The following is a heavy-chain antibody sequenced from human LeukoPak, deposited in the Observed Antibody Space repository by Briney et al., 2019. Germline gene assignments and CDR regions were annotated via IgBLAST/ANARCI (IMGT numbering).Heavy chain of an antibody. Sequence: GASVKVSCKASGYAFTGYYIHWLRQAPGQGLEWMGWINPNSGDTNYAQKFQGRVTMTTDTSASTAYMELRSLISDDTAVYYCARDPSNTSGRYAYFDYWGQGTLVTVSS. V-gene: IGHV1-2*02. D-gene: IGHD6-19*01. CDR1: GYAFTGYY. CDR3: ARDPSNTSGRYAYFDY. J-gene: IGHJ4*02. CDR2: INPNSGDT.